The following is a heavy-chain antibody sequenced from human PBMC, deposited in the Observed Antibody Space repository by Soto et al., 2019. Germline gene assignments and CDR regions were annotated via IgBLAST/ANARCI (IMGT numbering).Heavy chain of an antibody. Sequence: QVQLQESGPGLVKPSGTLSLTCAVSGGSISSSNWWSWVRQPPGKGLEWIGEIYHSGSTNYHPSLKSPVPLSLNKSKNPFSPELRSGAAADQAVYYRARFPYSRRWYHYPMGGQGTLVTVSS. CDR2: IYHSGST. D-gene: IGHD6-13*01. CDR3: ARFPYSRRWYHYPM. CDR1: GGSISSSNW. V-gene: IGHV4-4*02. J-gene: IGHJ4*02.